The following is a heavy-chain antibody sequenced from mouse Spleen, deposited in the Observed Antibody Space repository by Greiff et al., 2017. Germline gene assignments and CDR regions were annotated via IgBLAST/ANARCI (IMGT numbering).Heavy chain of an antibody. CDR3: AREGATYGSSSHWYFDV. CDR2: INPSTGGT. CDR1: GYSFTGYY. V-gene: IGHV1-42*01. J-gene: IGHJ1*01. D-gene: IGHD1-1*01. Sequence: EVQLQQSGPELVKPGASVKISCKASGYSFTGYYMNWVKQSPEKSLEWIGEINPSTGGTTYNQKFKAKATLTVDKSSSTAYMQLKSLTSEDSAVYYCAREGATYGSSSHWYFDVWGAGTTVTVSS.